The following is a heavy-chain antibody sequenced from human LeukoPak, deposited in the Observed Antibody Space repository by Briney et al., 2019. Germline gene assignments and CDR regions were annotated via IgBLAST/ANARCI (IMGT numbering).Heavy chain of an antibody. Sequence: SQTLSLTCAISGDSVSSNNAAWNWIRQSPSRGLEWLGRTYYRSKWYYGYAVSVKSRITINPDTSKNQFSLKLSSVTAADTAVYYCARYRVDSSGYYSRRYYYYGMDVWGQGTTVTVSS. J-gene: IGHJ6*02. CDR2: TYYRSKWYY. D-gene: IGHD3-22*01. V-gene: IGHV6-1*01. CDR3: ARYRVDSSGYYSRRYYYYGMDV. CDR1: GDSVSSNNAA.